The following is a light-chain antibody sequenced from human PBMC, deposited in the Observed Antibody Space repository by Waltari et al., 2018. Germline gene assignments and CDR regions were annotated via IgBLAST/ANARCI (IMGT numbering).Light chain of an antibody. CDR1: QSVSEW. V-gene: IGKV1-5*03. Sequence: DIQMTQSPSTLSASVGDRVTITCRASQSVSEWLAWYQQRPGKAPKLLMYKASTLQTGVAARFSGSGSGTEFTLTISSLQPDDFATYFCQQYESYPWTFGQGTKVEI. J-gene: IGKJ1*01. CDR3: QQYESYPWT. CDR2: KAS.